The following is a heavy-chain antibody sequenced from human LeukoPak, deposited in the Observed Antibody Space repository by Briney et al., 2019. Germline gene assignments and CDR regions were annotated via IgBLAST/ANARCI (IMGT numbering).Heavy chain of an antibody. D-gene: IGHD3/OR15-3a*01. V-gene: IGHV1-18*04. Sequence: GASVKVSCKASGYTFTSYYMHWVRQAPGQGLEWMGWISPENGDTNYAQNFQDRVTMTTDTSTNTAYMELRSLTSDDTAVYFCARVFGYYYFYMDVWGEGTTVIISS. CDR1: GYTFTSYY. J-gene: IGHJ6*03. CDR3: ARVFGYYYFYMDV. CDR2: ISPENGDT.